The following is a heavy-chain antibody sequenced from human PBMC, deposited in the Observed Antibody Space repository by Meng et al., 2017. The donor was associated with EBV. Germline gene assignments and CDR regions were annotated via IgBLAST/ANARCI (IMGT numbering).Heavy chain of an antibody. CDR3: ARDGRLYDTPSPFDY. CDR2: ISAYNGNT. Sequence: VQLVRSGAEVKKPGASVKVSCKASGYTFTSYGISWVQQAPGQGLEWMGWISAYNGNTNYAQKLQGRVTMTTDTSTSTAYMELRSLRSDDTAVYYCARDGRLYDTPSPFDYWGQGTLVTVAS. J-gene: IGHJ4*02. V-gene: IGHV1-18*01. D-gene: IGHD3-22*01. CDR1: GYTFTSYG.